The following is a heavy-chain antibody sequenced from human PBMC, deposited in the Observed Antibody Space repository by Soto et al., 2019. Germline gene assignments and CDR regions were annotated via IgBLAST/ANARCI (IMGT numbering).Heavy chain of an antibody. CDR2: IKSKLDGETI. J-gene: IGHJ4*02. CDR1: GFTFSNVW. D-gene: IGHD6-19*01. Sequence: EGQLVESGGGLVKPGGSLRLSCAASGFTFSNVWMNWVRQAPGKGLEWVGRIKSKLDGETIDYAAPVKGRFTISRDDSKNMLYLQMKRLKTEDTGVYYFTPLGLKYNSDCYEFSEWGQGTLVTVYS. V-gene: IGHV3-15*07. CDR3: TPLGLKYNSDCYEFSE.